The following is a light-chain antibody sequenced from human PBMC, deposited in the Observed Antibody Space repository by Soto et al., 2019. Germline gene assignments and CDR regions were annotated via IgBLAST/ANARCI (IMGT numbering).Light chain of an antibody. CDR2: DVS. J-gene: IGLJ1*01. CDR1: SSDVGGYNY. V-gene: IGLV2-14*01. CDR3: SSYTSSSTPV. Sequence: QSALTQPASVSGSPGQSITISCTGTSSDVGGYNYVSWYQQHPGKAPKLMIYDVSNRPSGVSNRFSGSKSGNTASLTISGLQAEDEADYYCSSYTSSSTPVFGTGTEVTVL.